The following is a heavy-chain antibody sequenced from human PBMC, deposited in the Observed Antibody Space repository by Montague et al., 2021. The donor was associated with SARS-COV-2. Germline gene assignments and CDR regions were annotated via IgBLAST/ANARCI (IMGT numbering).Heavy chain of an antibody. Sequence: SLRLSCAASGFTFSSYSMNWVHQAPGKGLEWVSSISSSSSYIYYADSVKGRFTISRDNAKNSLYLQMNSLRAEDTAVYYCARDRSGYYDSSGYSDYWGQGTLVTVSS. CDR2: ISSSSSYI. D-gene: IGHD3-22*01. J-gene: IGHJ4*02. CDR3: ARDRSGYYDSSGYSDY. V-gene: IGHV3-21*01. CDR1: GFTFSSYS.